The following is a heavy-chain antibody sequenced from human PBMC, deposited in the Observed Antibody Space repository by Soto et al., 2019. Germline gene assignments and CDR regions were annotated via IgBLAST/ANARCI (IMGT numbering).Heavy chain of an antibody. J-gene: IGHJ4*02. CDR1: GGPINSGGYY. Sequence: QVQLQESGPGLVKPSETLSLTCTVSGGPINSGGYYWSWIRQYPGKGLEWIGYISYSGTTFYNPFFKSRVTMAVDTSKNQFSLKLSSVTAADTAGYDCASRVPGGDYFAVFDYWGQGILVTVSS. D-gene: IGHD2-21*02. CDR3: ASRVPGGDYFAVFDY. CDR2: ISYSGTT. V-gene: IGHV4-31*03.